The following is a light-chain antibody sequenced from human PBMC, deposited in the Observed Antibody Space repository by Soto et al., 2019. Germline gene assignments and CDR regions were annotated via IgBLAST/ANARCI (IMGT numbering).Light chain of an antibody. Sequence: DIQMTQSPSSLSSSVGRRVTITCRARQSISSYLNWYQQKPGKXPXXLIYAASSLQSGVPSRFSGRGSRTDFTLPISSLQPEDFATDDCQQSFSTLTFGGGTKVDIK. CDR3: QQSFSTLT. CDR2: AAS. J-gene: IGKJ4*01. CDR1: QSISSY. V-gene: IGKV1-39*01.